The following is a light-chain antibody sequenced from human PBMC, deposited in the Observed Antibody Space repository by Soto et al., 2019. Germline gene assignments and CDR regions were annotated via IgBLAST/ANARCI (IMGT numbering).Light chain of an antibody. Sequence: QSALTQPRSVSGSPGQSVTISRTGTSSDVGGYNFVTWYQQHPDKAPKLLIYAVSKRPSGVPDHFSGSKSGNTASLTISGLQAEDEADYYCCSYAGNAYVFGTGTKLTVL. CDR2: AVS. V-gene: IGLV2-11*01. J-gene: IGLJ1*01. CDR3: CSYAGNAYV. CDR1: SSDVGGYNF.